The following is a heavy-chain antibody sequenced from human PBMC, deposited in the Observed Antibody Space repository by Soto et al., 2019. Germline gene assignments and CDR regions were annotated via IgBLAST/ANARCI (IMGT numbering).Heavy chain of an antibody. D-gene: IGHD1-26*01. Sequence: SETLSLTCTVSGGSISSYYWSWIRQPPGKGLEWIGYIYYSGSTNYNPSLKSRVTISVDTSKNQFSLKLSSVTAADTAVYYCASTLGARFDYWGQGTLVTVSS. V-gene: IGHV4-59*01. CDR1: GGSISSYY. CDR3: ASTLGARFDY. CDR2: IYYSGST. J-gene: IGHJ4*02.